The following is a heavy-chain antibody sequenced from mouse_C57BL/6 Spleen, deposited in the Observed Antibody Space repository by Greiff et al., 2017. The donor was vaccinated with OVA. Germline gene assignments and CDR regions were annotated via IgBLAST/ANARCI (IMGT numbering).Heavy chain of an antibody. CDR2: FHPYNDDT. CDR1: GYTFTTYP. CDR3: ARGVHYYGTDWYFDV. J-gene: IGHJ1*03. Sequence: VQLQESGAELVKPGASVKMSCKASGYTFTTYPIEWMKQNHGKSLEWIGNFHPYNDDTKYNEKFKGKATLTVEKSSSTVYLELSRLTSDDSAVYYCARGVHYYGTDWYFDVWGTGTTVTVSS. V-gene: IGHV1-47*01. D-gene: IGHD1-1*01.